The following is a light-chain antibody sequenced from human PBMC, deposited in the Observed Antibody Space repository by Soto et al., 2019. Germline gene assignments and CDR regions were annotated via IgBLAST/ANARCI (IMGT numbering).Light chain of an antibody. CDR1: QIVPSDY. J-gene: IGKJ1*01. CDR3: HQYGKSPRT. CDR2: GAF. V-gene: IGKV3-20*01. Sequence: DIVLTQSPGTLSLSPGERVTLSCRASQIVPSDYLAWYHQEPGQAPRLLIYGAFNRATGIPGRFSGSGSGTDFTLSISRLEPGDFGVYFCHQYGKSPRTFGQGTKVDIK.